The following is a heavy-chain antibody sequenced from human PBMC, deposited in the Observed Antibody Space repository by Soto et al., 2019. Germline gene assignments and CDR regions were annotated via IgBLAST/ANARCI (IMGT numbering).Heavy chain of an antibody. CDR3: VHRRRLGDGGTCYYSWFGP. J-gene: IGHJ5*02. Sequence: QITLKESGPTLVKPTQTLTLTCTFSGFSLTTSGMGVGWIRQPPGKALEWLALIYWDDDKRYSPSLKSRLTTTKDTAKNQVVLTMPNRDPVAPATYYCVHRRRLGDGGTCYYSWFGPWGRGALVPVSS. V-gene: IGHV2-5*02. CDR1: GFSLTTSGMG. CDR2: IYWDDDK. D-gene: IGHD2-15*01.